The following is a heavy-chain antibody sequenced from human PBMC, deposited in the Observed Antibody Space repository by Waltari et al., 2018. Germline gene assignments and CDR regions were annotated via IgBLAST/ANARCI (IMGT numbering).Heavy chain of an antibody. CDR2: TRYDGSHK. J-gene: IGHJ2*01. V-gene: IGHV3-30*02. CDR1: GFTFTNFG. Sequence: QVQLVESGGGVVQPGGSLRLSCAASGFTFTNFGMHWVRQAPGKGLEWVAFTRYDGSHKYHADSVKGRFTISRDNSKNTLYLQMNRLRAEDTALYYCAKDKNWSFDLWGRGTLVTVSS. CDR3: AKDKNWSFDL.